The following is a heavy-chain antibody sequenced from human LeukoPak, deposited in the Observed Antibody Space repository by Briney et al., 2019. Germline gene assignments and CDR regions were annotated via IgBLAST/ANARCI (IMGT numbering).Heavy chain of an antibody. D-gene: IGHD4-11*01. J-gene: IGHJ4*02. V-gene: IGHV4-34*01. Sequence: SETLSLTCAVYGGSFSGYYWSWIRQPPGKGLEWIGEINHSGSTNYNPSLKSRVTISVDTSKNQFPLKLSSVTAADTAVYYCATSNSLTYYFDYWGQGTLVTVSS. CDR2: INHSGST. CDR1: GGSFSGYY. CDR3: ATSNSLTYYFDY.